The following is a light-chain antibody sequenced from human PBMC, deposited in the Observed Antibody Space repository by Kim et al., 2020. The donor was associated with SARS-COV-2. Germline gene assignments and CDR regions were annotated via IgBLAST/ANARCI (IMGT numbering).Light chain of an antibody. Sequence: DIQMTQSPSSLSASVGDRVTITCRASQGISSHLAWYQQKPGEVPKLLIYAASTLQSGVPSRFSGSGSGTDFTLTISSLQPEDVATYYCQKYNSAPWTFGQGTKVDIK. V-gene: IGKV1-27*01. CDR2: AAS. CDR1: QGISSH. J-gene: IGKJ1*01. CDR3: QKYNSAPWT.